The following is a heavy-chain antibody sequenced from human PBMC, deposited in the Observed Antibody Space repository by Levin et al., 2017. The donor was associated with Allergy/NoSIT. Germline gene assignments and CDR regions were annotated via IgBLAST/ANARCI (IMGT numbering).Heavy chain of an antibody. J-gene: IGHJ6*03. V-gene: IGHV3-53*01. CDR3: ARVRVGVGAARRGHYYMDV. Sequence: PGGSLRLSCVASGFTVSSNYMSWVRQAPGKGLEWVSVIYSGGSTYYTDLVKGRFTISRDNSKNTLYLQMNSLRAEDTAVYYCARVRVGVGAARRGHYYMDVWGKGTTVTVSS. D-gene: IGHD6-6*01. CDR1: GFTVSSNY. CDR2: IYSGGST.